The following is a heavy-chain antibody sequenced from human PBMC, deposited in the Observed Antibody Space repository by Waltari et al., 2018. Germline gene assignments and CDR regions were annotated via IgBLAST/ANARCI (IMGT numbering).Heavy chain of an antibody. V-gene: IGHV4-34*01. CDR1: GGSFSGYY. J-gene: IGHJ3*02. Sequence: QVQLQQWGAGLLKPSETLSLTCAVSGGSFSGYYWSWIRQPPGKGLEWIGSIYYSGSTYYNPSLKSRVTISVDTSKNQFSLKLSSVTAADTAVYYCARNPNAFDIWGQGTMVTVSS. CDR2: IYYSGST. CDR3: ARNPNAFDI.